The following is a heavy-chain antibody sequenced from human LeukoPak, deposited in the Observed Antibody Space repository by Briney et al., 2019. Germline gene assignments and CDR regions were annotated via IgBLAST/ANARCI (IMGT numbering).Heavy chain of an antibody. CDR3: ARGHPYDHVWGAYFDY. J-gene: IGHJ4*02. Sequence: GGSLRLSCAASAFTFSTYAMSWVRQAPGKGLEWVSVISGSGGNTYYADSVKGRFTISRDNSKHTLYLQMNGLRAEDTAVYYCARGHPYDHVWGAYFDYWGQGTLVTVSS. V-gene: IGHV3-23*01. CDR2: ISGSGGNT. D-gene: IGHD3-16*01. CDR1: AFTFSTYA.